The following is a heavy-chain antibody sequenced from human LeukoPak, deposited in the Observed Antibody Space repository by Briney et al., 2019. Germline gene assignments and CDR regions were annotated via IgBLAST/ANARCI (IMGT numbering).Heavy chain of an antibody. Sequence: ASVTVSCKASGYTFTGYYMHWVLQAPGQGLEWMAWINPNSGGTNYAQKFQGRVTMTRDTSITTAYLELSSLRSDDTAVYYCAREVDCSSPSCPLDYWGQGTLVTVSS. CDR2: INPNSGGT. CDR3: AREVDCSSPSCPLDY. V-gene: IGHV1-2*02. D-gene: IGHD2-2*01. J-gene: IGHJ4*02. CDR1: GYTFTGYY.